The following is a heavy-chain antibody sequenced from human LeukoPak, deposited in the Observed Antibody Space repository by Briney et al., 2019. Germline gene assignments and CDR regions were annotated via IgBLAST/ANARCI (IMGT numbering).Heavy chain of an antibody. V-gene: IGHV4-4*07. J-gene: IGHJ4*02. D-gene: IGHD6-13*01. CDR1: GGSISSYY. CDR3: ARGGIAVGGSDY. Sequence: SETLSLTCTGSGGSISSYYWSWIRQPAGKGLEWIGRIYSSGSTNHNPSLKSRVTMSVDTSKNQFSLKLSSVTAADTAVYYCARGGIAVGGSDYWGRGTLVTVSS. CDR2: IYSSGST.